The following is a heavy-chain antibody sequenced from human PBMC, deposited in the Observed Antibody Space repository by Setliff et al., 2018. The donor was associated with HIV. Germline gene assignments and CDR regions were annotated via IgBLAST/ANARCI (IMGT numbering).Heavy chain of an antibody. J-gene: IGHJ4*02. V-gene: IGHV4-59*08. CDR2: IYYSGST. CDR3: ARQPRWLQFPRYFDY. Sequence: SETLRLSCAASGFTFSSYAMSWVRQPPGKGLEWIGNIYYSGSTYYNPSLKTRVTISVDGSKNQFSLKLSSVTAADTAVYYCARQPRWLQFPRYFDYWGQGTLVTVSS. CDR1: GFTFSSYA. D-gene: IGHD5-12*01.